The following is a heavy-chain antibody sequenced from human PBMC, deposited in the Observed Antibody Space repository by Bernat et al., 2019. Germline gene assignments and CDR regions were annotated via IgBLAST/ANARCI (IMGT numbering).Heavy chain of an antibody. CDR3: AKGGEEEY. Sequence: QVQLVESGGGVVQPGRSLRLSCAASGFTFSSSGMHWVRQAPGKGLEWVAVISYDGSNKYYADSVKGRFTNSRDNSKNTLYLQMNSLRAEDTAVYYCAKGGEEEYWGQGTLVTVSS. J-gene: IGHJ4*02. V-gene: IGHV3-30*18. D-gene: IGHD3-16*01. CDR1: GFTFSSSG. CDR2: ISYDGSNK.